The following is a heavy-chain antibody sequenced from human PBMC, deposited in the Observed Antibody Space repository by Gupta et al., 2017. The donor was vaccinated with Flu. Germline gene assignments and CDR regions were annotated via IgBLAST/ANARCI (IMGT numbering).Heavy chain of an antibody. CDR3: AGGVGYAAFDF. Sequence: QLQLQGSGPGLVKPAETLSLSCTVSGGSLSTDTYHWALVRQPPGKGLEWIGTIYYSGTTYYNPSLRSRATMSLDTSRNQFSLKVRSVTAADTAVYYCAGGVGYAAFDFWGQGSLVSVSS. D-gene: IGHD2-2*01. CDR1: GGSLSTDTYH. J-gene: IGHJ4*02. V-gene: IGHV4-39*01. CDR2: IYYSGTT.